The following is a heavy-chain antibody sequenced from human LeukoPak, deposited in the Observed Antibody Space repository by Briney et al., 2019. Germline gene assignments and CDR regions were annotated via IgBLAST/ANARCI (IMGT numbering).Heavy chain of an antibody. D-gene: IGHD3-3*01. CDR3: ASGGQGAA. V-gene: IGHV1-2*02. CDR1: GYTFTTYC. CDR2: INPNSGGT. J-gene: IGHJ5*02. Sequence: GASVKASCKASGYTFTTYCMHWVRKAPGQGLEWMGYINPNSGGTNYAQKFQGRVTMTRDTSINTAYMELGSLTSDDTAIYYCASGGQGAAWGQGTLVTVSS.